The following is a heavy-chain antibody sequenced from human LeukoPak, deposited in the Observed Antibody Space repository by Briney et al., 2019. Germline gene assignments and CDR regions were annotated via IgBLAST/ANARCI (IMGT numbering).Heavy chain of an antibody. Sequence: ASVKVSCKASGYTFTSHGISWVRQAPGQGLEWMGWINPNSGGTNYAQKFQGRVTMTRDTSISTAYMELSRLRSDDTAVYYCARDVEMATMSFSFDYWGQGTLVTVSS. J-gene: IGHJ4*02. D-gene: IGHD5-24*01. CDR3: ARDVEMATMSFSFDY. V-gene: IGHV1-2*02. CDR1: GYTFTSHG. CDR2: INPNSGGT.